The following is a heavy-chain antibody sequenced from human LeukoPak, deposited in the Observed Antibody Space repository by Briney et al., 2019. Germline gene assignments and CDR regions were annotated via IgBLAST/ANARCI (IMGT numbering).Heavy chain of an antibody. J-gene: IGHJ4*02. CDR2: INNGGSAT. V-gene: IGHV3-74*01. CDR1: GFTFSSYW. D-gene: IGHD3-22*01. CDR3: ARGYRDF. Sequence: GGSLRLSCVVSGFTFSSYWMLWVRQGPGRGLEWVSDINNGGSATSYGDPVKGRFTVSRDNAQNTLYLQMNSLGVEDSAVYYCARGYRDFWGQGTLVTVSS.